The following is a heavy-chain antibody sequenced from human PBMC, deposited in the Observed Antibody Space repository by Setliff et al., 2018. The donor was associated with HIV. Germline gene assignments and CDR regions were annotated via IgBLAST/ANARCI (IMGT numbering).Heavy chain of an antibody. D-gene: IGHD6-19*01. V-gene: IGHV3-20*04. J-gene: IGHJ4*02. Sequence: GESLRLSCAASGFTVDEYGMSWVRQAPGKGLAWVSGINWNGGSTGYADSVKGRLTISRDNAKNSLYLQMNSLRAEDTALYYCARGISGWYAPLGYWGQGTLVTVSS. CDR1: GFTVDEYG. CDR3: ARGISGWYAPLGY. CDR2: INWNGGST.